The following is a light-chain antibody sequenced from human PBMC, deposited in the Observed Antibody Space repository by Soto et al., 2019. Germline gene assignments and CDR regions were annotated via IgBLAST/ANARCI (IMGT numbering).Light chain of an antibody. CDR3: SSYTSSSTRV. CDR2: EVS. V-gene: IGLV2-14*01. J-gene: IGLJ3*02. CDR1: SSDVGGYNY. Sequence: QSALTQPAYVSGSPGQSITISCTGTSSDVGGYNYVSWYQQHPGKAPKLMIYEVSNRPSGVSDRFSGSKSDNTASLTISGLQAEEEDDYYCSSYTSSSTRVFGGGTKLTVL.